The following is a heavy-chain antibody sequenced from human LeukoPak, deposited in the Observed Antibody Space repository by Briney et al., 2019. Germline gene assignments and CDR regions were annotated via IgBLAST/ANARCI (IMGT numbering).Heavy chain of an antibody. CDR3: AVTTSAGTDRSFYFDY. V-gene: IGHV1-18*01. Sequence: ASVKVSCKASGYTFTSYGISWVRQAPGQGLEWMGWISAYNGNTNYAQKLQGRVTMTTDTSTSTAYMELRSLRSDDTAVYYCAVTTSAGTDRSFYFDYWGQGTLVTVSS. D-gene: IGHD6-13*01. J-gene: IGHJ4*02. CDR2: ISAYNGNT. CDR1: GYTFTSYG.